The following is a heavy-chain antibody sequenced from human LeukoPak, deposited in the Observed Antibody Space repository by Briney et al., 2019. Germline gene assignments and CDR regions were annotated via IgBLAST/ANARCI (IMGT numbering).Heavy chain of an antibody. V-gene: IGHV1-18*01. CDR3: ARVGSSGLLGKFNF. Sequence: ASVKVSCKASGYTFTTYGISWVRQAPGQGLEWVGWISAHNGKTDSAQKFQDRVTMTTDTSTSTAFLELTSLRSDDTADYYCARVGSSGLLGKFNFWGQGTLVTVSS. CDR2: ISAHNGKT. D-gene: IGHD6-6*01. CDR1: GYTFTTYG. J-gene: IGHJ4*02.